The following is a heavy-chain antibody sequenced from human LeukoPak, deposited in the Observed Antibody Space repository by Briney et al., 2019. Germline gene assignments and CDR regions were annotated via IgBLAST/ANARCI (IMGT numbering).Heavy chain of an antibody. D-gene: IGHD2-8*02. CDR2: ISSSSGTI. V-gene: IGHV3-48*01. Sequence: GGSLRLSCAASGFTFDFSSSWMSWVRQAPGKGLEWVSYISSSSGTIYYADSVRGRFTISRDNSKSTLSLQMNSLRAEDTAIYYCATYRQVLLPFESWGQGTLVTVSS. CDR3: ATYRQVLLPFES. J-gene: IGHJ4*02. CDR1: GFTFDFSSSW.